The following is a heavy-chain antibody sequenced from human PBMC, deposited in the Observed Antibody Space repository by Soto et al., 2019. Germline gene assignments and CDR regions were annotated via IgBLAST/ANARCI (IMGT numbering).Heavy chain of an antibody. CDR3: AGGVGSSPPRY. J-gene: IGHJ4*02. Sequence: SETLSLTCTISGGSISVYYWSWIRQPPGQALEWIGYIYDSGIPYYNPSLRSRVIISADTSKNQISLKLTSTTAADTAVYYCAGGVGSSPPRYWGRGTLVTVSS. V-gene: IGHV4-59*03. CDR2: IYDSGIP. D-gene: IGHD1-26*01. CDR1: GGSISVYY.